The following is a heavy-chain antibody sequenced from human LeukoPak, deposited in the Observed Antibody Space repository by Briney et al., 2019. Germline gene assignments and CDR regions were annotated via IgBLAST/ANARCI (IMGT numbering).Heavy chain of an antibody. CDR1: GFTFSSYA. CDR2: ITNTGDST. Sequence: GGSLRLSCAASGFTFSSYAMTWVRQAPGKGLEWVSLITNTGDSTSYADSVKGRFTISRDNSKNTLFLQMNSLRAEDTAVYYCARDGSTIFGVVIKPNDYWGQGTLVTVSS. CDR3: ARDGSTIFGVVIKPNDY. V-gene: IGHV3-23*01. D-gene: IGHD3-3*01. J-gene: IGHJ4*02.